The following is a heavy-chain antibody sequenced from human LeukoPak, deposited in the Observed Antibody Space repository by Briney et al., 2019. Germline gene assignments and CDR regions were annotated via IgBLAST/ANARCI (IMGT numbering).Heavy chain of an antibody. V-gene: IGHV3-48*04. Sequence: GGSLRLSCAASGFTFSSHSMNWVSQAPGKGLEWVSYISSSSNTIYYADSVRGRFTISRDNAKNSLYLQMNSLRAEDTAVYYCARTYYYGSGMEDYWGQGTLGTVSS. CDR1: GFTFSSHS. CDR3: ARTYYYGSGMEDY. J-gene: IGHJ4*02. D-gene: IGHD3-10*01. CDR2: ISSSSNTI.